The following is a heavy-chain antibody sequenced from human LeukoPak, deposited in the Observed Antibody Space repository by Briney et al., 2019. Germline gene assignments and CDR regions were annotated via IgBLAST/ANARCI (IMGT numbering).Heavy chain of an antibody. CDR3: AKETL. Sequence: GRSLRLSCAASGFTFSSYAMHWVRQAPGKGLEWVAVISYDGSNKYYADSVKGRFTISRDNSKNTLYLQMNSLRAEDTAVYYCAKETLWGQGTTVTVSS. J-gene: IGHJ6*02. V-gene: IGHV3-30*04. CDR1: GFTFSSYA. CDR2: ISYDGSNK.